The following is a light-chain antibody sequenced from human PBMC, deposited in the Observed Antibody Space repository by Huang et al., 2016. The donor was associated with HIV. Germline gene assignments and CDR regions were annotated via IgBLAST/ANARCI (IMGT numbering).Light chain of an antibody. J-gene: IGKJ2*01. Sequence: DIQMTQPPSSLSVSVGDAVTITCRASLPIRNSLNWYQQRAGKAPRLLIFSASILQPGVPSRFRCTGYVTGFTLIITNLPPEDFASYCCQQGFSTPYDFGQGTVLEVK. CDR2: SAS. CDR1: LPIRNS. CDR3: QQGFSTPYD. V-gene: IGKV1-39*01.